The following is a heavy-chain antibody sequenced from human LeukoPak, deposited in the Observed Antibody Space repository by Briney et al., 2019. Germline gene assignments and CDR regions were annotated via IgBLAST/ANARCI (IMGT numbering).Heavy chain of an antibody. D-gene: IGHD1-26*01. CDR3: ARGGSYFTYYYMDV. CDR2: INAGNGNT. CDR1: GYTFTSYA. V-gene: IGHV1-3*03. Sequence: ASVKVSCKASGYTFTSYAMHWVRQAPGQRLEWMGWINAGNGNTKYSQESQGRVTITRDTSASTAYMELSSLGSEDMAVYYCARGGSYFTYYYMDVWGKGTTVTVSS. J-gene: IGHJ6*03.